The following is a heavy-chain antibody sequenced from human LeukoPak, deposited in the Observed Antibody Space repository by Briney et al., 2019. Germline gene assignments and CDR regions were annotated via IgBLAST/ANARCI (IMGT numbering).Heavy chain of an antibody. D-gene: IGHD3-16*01. CDR1: GFTFSTSF. J-gene: IGHJ4*02. CDR2: ISGSGGST. CDR3: AKGGGGVLAS. Sequence: GGSLRLSCAASGFTFSTSFMSWVRQAPGKGLAWVSSISGSGGSTYYADSVKGRFTISRDNSRNTLFLQMNSLKADDTAVYYCAKGGGGVLASWGQGTLVTVSS. V-gene: IGHV3-23*01.